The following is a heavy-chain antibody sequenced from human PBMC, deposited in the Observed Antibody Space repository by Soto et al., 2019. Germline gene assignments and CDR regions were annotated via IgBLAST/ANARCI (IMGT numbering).Heavy chain of an antibody. V-gene: IGHV3-74*01. J-gene: IGHJ4*02. CDR3: AKDSWYFDL. CDR2: IDTSGHST. CDR1: GLVFTNFW. D-gene: IGHD6-13*01. Sequence: SGGSLRLSCEASGLVFTNFWMHWVRHVPGKGLVWVARIDTSGHSTNYAESVKGRFTISRDNAKNTVSLQMNSLRVEDTGVYYCAKDSWYFDLRSKGSQVTVSS.